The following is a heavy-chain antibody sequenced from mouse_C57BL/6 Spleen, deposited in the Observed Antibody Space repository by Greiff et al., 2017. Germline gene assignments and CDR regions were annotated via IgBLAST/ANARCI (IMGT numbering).Heavy chain of an antibody. CDR3: ARGGDSDYFDY. V-gene: IGHV1-54*01. CDR1: GYAFTNYL. Sequence: VQLQQSGAELVRPGTSVKVSCKASGYAFTNYLIEWVKQRPGQGLEWIGGINPGSGGTNYNEKFKGKATLTADKSSSTAYMQLSSLTSEDSAVYFCARGGDSDYFDYWGQGTTLTVAA. CDR2: INPGSGGT. J-gene: IGHJ2*01.